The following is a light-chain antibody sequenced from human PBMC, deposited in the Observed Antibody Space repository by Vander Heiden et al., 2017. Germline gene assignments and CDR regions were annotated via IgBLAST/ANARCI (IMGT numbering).Light chain of an antibody. CDR2: DVS. CDR1: SSDVGGYNY. Sequence: QSALTQPRSVSGSPGQSVTISCTGTSSDVGGYNYVSWYQQHPGKAPNLIIYDVSKRPSGVPDRFSGSKSGNTASLTISGLQAEDEADYYCCSDAGSYTWVFGGGTKLTVL. J-gene: IGLJ3*02. CDR3: CSDAGSYTWV. V-gene: IGLV2-11*01.